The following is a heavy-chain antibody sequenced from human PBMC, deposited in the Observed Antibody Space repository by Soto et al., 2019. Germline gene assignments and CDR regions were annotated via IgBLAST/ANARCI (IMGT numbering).Heavy chain of an antibody. V-gene: IGHV4-4*02. J-gene: IGHJ4*02. CDR2: IYQSGST. D-gene: IGHD2-21*02. Sequence: SETLSLTCTVSGDSMSSFTYWTWVRQPPGKGLEWIGEIYQSGSTNYNPSLKSRVTISADKSNNQFSLRLSSVTAADTAVYYCARGLNTAMDKSHFDYRGKGNMLTV. CDR1: GDSMSSFTY. CDR3: ARGLNTAMDKSHFDY.